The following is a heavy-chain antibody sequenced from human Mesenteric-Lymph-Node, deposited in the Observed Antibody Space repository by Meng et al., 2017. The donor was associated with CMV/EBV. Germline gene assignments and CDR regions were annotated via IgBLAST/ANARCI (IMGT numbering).Heavy chain of an antibody. D-gene: IGHD3-3*01. CDR2: INPNSGGT. V-gene: IGHV1-2*02. J-gene: IGHJ5*02. CDR1: GYTFTGYY. Sequence: ASVKVSCKASGYTFTGYYMHWVRQAPGQGLEWMGWINPNSGGTNYAQKFQGRVTMTRDTSISTAYMELSRLRSDDTAVYYCARDGAFLEWLSTVNWFDPWGQGTLVTVSS. CDR3: ARDGAFLEWLSTVNWFDP.